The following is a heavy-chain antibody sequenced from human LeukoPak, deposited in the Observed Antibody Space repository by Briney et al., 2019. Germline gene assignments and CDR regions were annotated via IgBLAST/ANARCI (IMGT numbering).Heavy chain of an antibody. J-gene: IGHJ5*02. V-gene: IGHV3-21*01. CDR1: GFTFSSYS. CDR3: ARGPLTTYYYDSSGYYH. D-gene: IGHD3-22*01. Sequence: GGSLRLSCAASGFTFSSYSMNWVRQAPGKGLEWVSSISSSSSYIYYADSVKGRFTTSRDNAKNSLYLQMNSLRAEDTAVYYCARGPLTTYYYDSSGYYHWGQGTLVTVSS. CDR2: ISSSSSYI.